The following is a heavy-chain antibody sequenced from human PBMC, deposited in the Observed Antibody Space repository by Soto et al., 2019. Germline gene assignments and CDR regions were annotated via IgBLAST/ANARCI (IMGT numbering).Heavy chain of an antibody. CDR2: IVVGSGNT. J-gene: IGHJ3*02. V-gene: IGHV1-58*01. CDR3: AVYPPRDAFDI. CDR1: GFTFTSSA. Sequence: SVKVSGRASGFTFTSSAVQWVRQARGQRLEWIGWIVVGSGNTNYAQKFQERVTITRDMSTSTAYMELSSLRSEDTAVYYCAVYPPRDAFDIWAQATLVTVSS.